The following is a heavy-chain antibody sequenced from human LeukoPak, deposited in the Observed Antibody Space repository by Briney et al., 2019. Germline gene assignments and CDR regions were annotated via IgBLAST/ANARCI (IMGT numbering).Heavy chain of an antibody. J-gene: IGHJ4*02. V-gene: IGHV4-59*12. Sequence: SETLSLTCTVSGGPISSFHWSWLRQPPGKALEGVGYIYYTGNTNYNPSLKSRVTMSVDPSKNPFSLKMSSVTAADTAVYYCARDPYSGWSAFDSWGLGTLVTVSS. D-gene: IGHD6-19*01. CDR2: IYYTGNT. CDR3: ARDPYSGWSAFDS. CDR1: GGPISSFH.